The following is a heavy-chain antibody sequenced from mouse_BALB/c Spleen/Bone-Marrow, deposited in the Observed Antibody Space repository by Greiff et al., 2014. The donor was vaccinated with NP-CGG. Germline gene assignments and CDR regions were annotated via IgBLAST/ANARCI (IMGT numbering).Heavy chain of an antibody. CDR2: IYPSDSYT. Sequence: VQLQQSGAELVRPGASVKLPCKASGYTFTSYWINWVKQRPGQGLEWIGNIYPSDSYTNYNQKFKDKATLTVDKSSSTAYMQLSSPTSEDSAVYFCTRAGNYGNYYAMDYWGQETSVTVSS. J-gene: IGHJ4*01. CDR3: TRAGNYGNYYAMDY. V-gene: IGHV1-69*02. D-gene: IGHD2-1*01. CDR1: GYTFTSYW.